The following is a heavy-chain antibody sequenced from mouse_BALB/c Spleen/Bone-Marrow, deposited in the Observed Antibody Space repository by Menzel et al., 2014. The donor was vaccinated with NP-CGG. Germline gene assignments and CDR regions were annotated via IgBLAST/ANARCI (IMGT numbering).Heavy chain of an antibody. J-gene: IGHJ2*01. CDR3: ARSGSSSGYFDY. CDR1: GFTFSSFG. CDR2: ISSGSSTI. V-gene: IGHV5-17*02. Sequence: VQLQQSGGGLVQPGGSRKLSCAASGFTFSSFGMHWVRQAPEKGLEWVAYISSGSSTICYADTVMGRSTISRDNPKNTLFLQMTSLRSEDTAMYYCARSGSSSGYFDYWGQGTTLTVSS. D-gene: IGHD1-1*01.